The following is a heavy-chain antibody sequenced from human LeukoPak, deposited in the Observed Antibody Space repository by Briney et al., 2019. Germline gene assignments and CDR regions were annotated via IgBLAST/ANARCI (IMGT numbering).Heavy chain of an antibody. CDR3: ARAATVTTKFDY. CDR2: INPNSGGT. J-gene: IGHJ4*02. Sequence: ASVKVSCKASGYTFTGYYMHWVRQAPGQGLEWMGWINPNSGGTNYAQKFQGRVTMTRDASISTAYMELSRPRSDDTAVYYCARAATVTTKFDYWGQGTLVTVSS. D-gene: IGHD4-17*01. CDR1: GYTFTGYY. V-gene: IGHV1-2*02.